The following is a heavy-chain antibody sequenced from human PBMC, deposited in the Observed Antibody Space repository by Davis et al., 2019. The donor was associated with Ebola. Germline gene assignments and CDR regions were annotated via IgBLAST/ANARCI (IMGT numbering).Heavy chain of an antibody. CDR3: VSYYSNWKSDY. J-gene: IGHJ4*02. Sequence: LRPSCTVLGASISTNYWRWIRQPPGKGREWLGYNYDIGSTNYNPRIKRRVTISLDTSKHQFALRLNSVTAADTAVYYCVSYYSNWKSDYWGQGTQVTVAS. V-gene: IGHV4-59*01. CDR1: GASISTNY. D-gene: IGHD3-10*01. CDR2: NYDIGST.